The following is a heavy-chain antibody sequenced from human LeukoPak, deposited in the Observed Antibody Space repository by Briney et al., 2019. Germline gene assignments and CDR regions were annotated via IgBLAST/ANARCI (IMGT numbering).Heavy chain of an antibody. D-gene: IGHD2-21*02. J-gene: IGHJ5*02. Sequence: GASVKVSCKASGYTFTGYYIHWVRQAPGQGPEYMGWINPNSGDTNYAQKFQDRVTLTRDTSISTAYMELSNLRSDDTAMYYCARPNGDLYNWFDTWGQGTLVTVSS. V-gene: IGHV1-2*02. CDR3: ARPNGDLYNWFDT. CDR2: INPNSGDT. CDR1: GYTFTGYY.